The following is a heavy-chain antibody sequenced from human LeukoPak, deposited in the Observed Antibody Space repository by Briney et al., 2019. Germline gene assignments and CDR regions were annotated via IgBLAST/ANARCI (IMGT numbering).Heavy chain of an antibody. CDR2: IYTDGRT. D-gene: IGHD6-13*01. J-gene: IGHJ4*02. CDR3: ARRRAASWSFDS. Sequence: GGSLRLSCAASGFTVSSNYMGLVRQAPGKGLEWVSVIYTDGRTYSADSMKGRFTLSRDNSKNTLYLQMSSLRAEDTAVYYCARRRAASWSFDSWGQGTLVTVSS. CDR1: GFTVSSNY. V-gene: IGHV3-66*04.